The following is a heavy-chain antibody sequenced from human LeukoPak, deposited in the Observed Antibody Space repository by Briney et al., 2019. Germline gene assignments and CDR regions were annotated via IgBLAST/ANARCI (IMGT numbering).Heavy chain of an antibody. CDR3: ARGSPVGDS. CDR2: IHYGGAT. V-gene: IGHV4-59*01. J-gene: IGHJ5*01. CDR1: GGSIGSYY. Sequence: SETLSLTCTVSGGSIGSYYWSWIRQPPGKGLEWIGCIHYGGATDYNPSLKSRLTISLDKSKNQFSLRLTSVTAADTAVYYCARGSPVGDSWGQGTLVTVSS. D-gene: IGHD2-2*01.